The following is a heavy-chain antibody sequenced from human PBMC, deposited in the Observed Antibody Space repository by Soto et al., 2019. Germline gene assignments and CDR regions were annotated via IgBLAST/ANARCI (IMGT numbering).Heavy chain of an antibody. V-gene: IGHV3-11*06. CDR1: GFTFGDSY. CDR2: ISPGSRYP. CDR3: VRGGGGGLFDP. D-gene: IGHD2-15*01. J-gene: IGHJ5*02. Sequence: GGSLRLSCAGSGFTFGDSYISWIRQAPGKGLEWLSYISPGSRYPAYADSVKGRFTISRDNAKRSLYLQMMSLTAEDTAIYYCVRGGGGGLFDPWGQGTMVTVSS.